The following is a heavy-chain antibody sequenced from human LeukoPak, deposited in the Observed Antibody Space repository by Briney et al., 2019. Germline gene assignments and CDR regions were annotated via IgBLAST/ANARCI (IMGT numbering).Heavy chain of an antibody. CDR3: ARDRRVTFGGVIAPMDV. Sequence: PGGTLRLSCAASGFTFSNSGMTWVRQAPGKGLEWVSYISSSGSTIYYADSVKGRFTISRDNAKNSLYLQMNSLRAEDTAVYYCARDRRVTFGGVIAPMDVWGKGTTVTISS. D-gene: IGHD3-16*02. CDR2: ISSSGSTI. V-gene: IGHV3-48*03. J-gene: IGHJ6*03. CDR1: GFTFSNSG.